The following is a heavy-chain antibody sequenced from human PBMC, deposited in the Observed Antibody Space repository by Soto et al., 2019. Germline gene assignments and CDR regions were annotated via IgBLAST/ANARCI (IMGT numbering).Heavy chain of an antibody. J-gene: IGHJ3*02. CDR3: AKQGPYYDSSSDI. CDR1: GFTFSSYA. CDR2: ISGSGGST. D-gene: IGHD3-22*01. V-gene: IGHV3-23*01. Sequence: LRLSCAASGFTFSSYAMSWVRQAPGKGLEWVSAISGSGGSTYYADSVKGRFTTSRDNSKNTLYLQMNSLRAEDTAVYYCAKQGPYYDSSSDIWGQGTMVTVSS.